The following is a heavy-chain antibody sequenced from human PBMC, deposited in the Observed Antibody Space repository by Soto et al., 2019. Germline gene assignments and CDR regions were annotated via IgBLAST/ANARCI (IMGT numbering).Heavy chain of an antibody. D-gene: IGHD5-12*01. Sequence: EVQLVESGGGLVQPGGSLRLSCAASGYTFSTYAMHWVRQAPGKGLEYVSVINSNGGSTFYANSVKGRFTISRDNSKNTLYLQMVSLRVEDTGVYYCARAPGYSGYDALDYWGQGTLVTVSS. J-gene: IGHJ4*02. CDR1: GYTFSTYA. CDR3: ARAPGYSGYDALDY. V-gene: IGHV3-64*01. CDR2: INSNGGST.